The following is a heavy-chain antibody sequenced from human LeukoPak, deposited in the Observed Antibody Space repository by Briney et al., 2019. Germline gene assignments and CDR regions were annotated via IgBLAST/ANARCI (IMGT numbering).Heavy chain of an antibody. D-gene: IGHD1-26*01. Sequence: SVKVSCKASGGTFSSYAISWVRQAPGQGLEWMGGIIPIFGTANYAQKFQGRVTITTDESTSTAYMELSSLRSEDTAVYYCASSPRSGSRGLFDYWGQGTLVTVSS. CDR2: IIPIFGTA. V-gene: IGHV1-69*05. J-gene: IGHJ4*02. CDR1: GGTFSSYA. CDR3: ASSPRSGSRGLFDY.